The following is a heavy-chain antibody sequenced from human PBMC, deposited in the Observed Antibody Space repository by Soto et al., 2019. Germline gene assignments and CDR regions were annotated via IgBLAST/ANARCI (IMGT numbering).Heavy chain of an antibody. CDR2: MYNTGRT. V-gene: IGHV4-59*01. CDR1: GGTISRYY. D-gene: IGHD2-21*02. Sequence: QVQLQESGPGLVKPSETLSLTCTVSGGTISRYYWSWIRQPPGKGLEWIGDMYNTGRTVYNPSLNSRVTISVDTSKNQFSLKLNSVTAADTAVYYCARDLWGYCGTDCYPLDVWGQGTTVTVSS. CDR3: ARDLWGYCGTDCYPLDV. J-gene: IGHJ6*02.